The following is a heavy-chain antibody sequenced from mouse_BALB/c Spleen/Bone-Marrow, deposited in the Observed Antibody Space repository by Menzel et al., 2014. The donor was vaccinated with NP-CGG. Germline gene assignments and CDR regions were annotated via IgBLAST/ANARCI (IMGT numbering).Heavy chain of an antibody. CDR2: ILPSIGRT. Sequence: QVQLKQSGSELRSPGSSVKLSCKDFDSEVFPIAYMSWVRQKPGHGFEWIGDILPSIGRTIYGEKFEDKATLDADTVSNTAYLELNSLTSEDSATYYCARGTNWDGEGYYYAMDYWGQGTSVTVSS. J-gene: IGHJ4*01. CDR3: ARGTNWDGEGYYYAMDY. V-gene: IGHV15-2*02. CDR1: DSEVFPIAY. D-gene: IGHD4-1*01.